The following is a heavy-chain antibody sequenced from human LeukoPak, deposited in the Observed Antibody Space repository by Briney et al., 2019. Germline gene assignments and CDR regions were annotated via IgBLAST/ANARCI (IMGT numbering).Heavy chain of an antibody. CDR2: ISYDGSNK. D-gene: IGHD2-2*01. Sequence: QPGGSLRLSCAASGFTFSSYEMNWVRQAPGKGLEWVAVISYDGSNKYYADSVKGRFTISRDNSKNTLYLQMNSLRAEDTAVYYCARDGDIVVVPAAYFVGYYFDYWGQGTLVTVSS. V-gene: IGHV3-30*04. J-gene: IGHJ4*02. CDR3: ARDGDIVVVPAAYFVGYYFDY. CDR1: GFTFSSYE.